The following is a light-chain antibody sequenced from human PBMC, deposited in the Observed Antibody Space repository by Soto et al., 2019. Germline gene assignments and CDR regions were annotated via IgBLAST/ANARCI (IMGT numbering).Light chain of an antibody. CDR1: QSVSSSY. CDR2: GAS. J-gene: IGKJ2*01. V-gene: IGKV3-20*01. CDR3: QQYGSSPYT. Sequence: EIVLTQSPGTLSLSPGERATLSCRASQSVSSSYLAWYQQTPGQAPRLLIYGASSRATGIPDRFSGSGSGTDFTLTISRLEPEDFAVYYCQQYGSSPYTFGQGTKLDIK.